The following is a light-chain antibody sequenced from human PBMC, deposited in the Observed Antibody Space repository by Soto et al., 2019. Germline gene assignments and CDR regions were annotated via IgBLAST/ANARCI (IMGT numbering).Light chain of an antibody. J-gene: IGKJ4*01. CDR2: AAS. Sequence: DIQMTQSRSSLSASVGDRVSITCRASQSISTYLHWYQQKPGKAPNLLIYAASTLQSGVPSWFSGSGSGTDFTLTISSLQPEDFATYFCQHGYSTPLTFGGGTKVDI. CDR3: QHGYSTPLT. V-gene: IGKV1-39*01. CDR1: QSISTY.